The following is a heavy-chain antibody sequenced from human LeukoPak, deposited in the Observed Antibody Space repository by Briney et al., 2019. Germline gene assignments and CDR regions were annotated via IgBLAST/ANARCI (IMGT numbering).Heavy chain of an antibody. D-gene: IGHD3-3*01. V-gene: IGHV3-23*01. Sequence: PGGSLRLSCAASGFTFSTYGMSWVRQAPGKGLERVSAISGSGGSTYYADSVKGRFTISRDNSKNTLYLQMNSLRAEDTAVYYCAKDKNPFRTIFGVVTTYYWGQGTLVTVSS. J-gene: IGHJ4*02. CDR3: AKDKNPFRTIFGVVTTYY. CDR2: ISGSGGST. CDR1: GFTFSTYG.